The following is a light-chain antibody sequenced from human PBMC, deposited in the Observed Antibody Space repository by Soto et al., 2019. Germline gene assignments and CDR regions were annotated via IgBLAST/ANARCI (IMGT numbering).Light chain of an antibody. CDR3: QQYYSILLT. J-gene: IGKJ4*01. CDR1: QGISSY. Sequence: AIRMTQSPSSLSASTGDRVTITCRASQGISSYLAWYQQKPGKAPKLLIYAASTLQSGVPSRFSGSGSGTDFTLTISCLQSEDFATYYYQQYYSILLTFGGGTKVEIK. CDR2: AAS. V-gene: IGKV1-8*01.